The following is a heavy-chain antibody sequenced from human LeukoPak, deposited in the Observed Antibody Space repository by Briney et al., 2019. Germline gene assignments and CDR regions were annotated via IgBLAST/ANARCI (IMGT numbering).Heavy chain of an antibody. J-gene: IGHJ4*02. V-gene: IGHV3-21*01. CDR2: ISSSGTYI. D-gene: IGHD3-22*01. CDR3: ARDGEYYYDSSGYYAIDY. Sequence: EGSLRLSCAASGFTFSAYTMNWVRQAPGKGLEWVSSISSSGTYIYYADSVKGRFTMSRDNAKNSLYLQMNSLRAEDTAVYYCARDGEYYYDSSGYYAIDYWGQGTLVTVSS. CDR1: GFTFSAYT.